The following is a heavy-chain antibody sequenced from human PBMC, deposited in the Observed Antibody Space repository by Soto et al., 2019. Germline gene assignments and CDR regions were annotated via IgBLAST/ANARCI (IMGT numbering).Heavy chain of an antibody. V-gene: IGHV2-5*05. Sequence: QITLKESGPTLVKPTQTLTLTCTFSGFSLTTGGVAVGWIRQPPGKALEWLALIYWDDDKRYGPSLKSRLSITKDTSKNQVVLTMTNMDPVDTATYYCAHSECRRADCYLRWYFGLWGRGTLVTVSS. CDR1: GFSLTTGGVA. CDR2: IYWDDDK. CDR3: AHSECRRADCYLRWYFGL. D-gene: IGHD2-15*01. J-gene: IGHJ2*01.